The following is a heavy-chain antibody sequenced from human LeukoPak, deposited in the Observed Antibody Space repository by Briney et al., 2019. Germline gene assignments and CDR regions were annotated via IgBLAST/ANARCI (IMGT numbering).Heavy chain of an antibody. CDR2: INESART. CDR3: ARGDSSSWSLFDY. CDR1: GGSISSGYHY. D-gene: IGHD6-13*01. V-gene: IGHV4-39*01. Sequence: SETLSLTCTVSGGSISSGYHYWGWIRQPPGKGLEWIGSINESARTHYNPSPRSRITISVDTSKNQFSLKLSSVTAADTGVYYCARGDSSSWSLFDYWGQGTLVTVSS. J-gene: IGHJ4*02.